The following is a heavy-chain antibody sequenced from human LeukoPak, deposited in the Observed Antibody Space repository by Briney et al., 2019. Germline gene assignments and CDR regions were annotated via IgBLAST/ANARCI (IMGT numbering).Heavy chain of an antibody. J-gene: IGHJ4*02. CDR3: ARRSARADY. CDR1: GGSISGSSYY. V-gene: IGHV4-39*01. Sequence: PSETLSLTCTVSGGSISGSSYYWGWIRQPPGKGLEWIGSIYYSGSTYYNPSLKSRVTISVDTSKNQFSLKLSSVTAADTAVYYCARRSARADYWGQGTLVTVSS. CDR2: IYYSGST.